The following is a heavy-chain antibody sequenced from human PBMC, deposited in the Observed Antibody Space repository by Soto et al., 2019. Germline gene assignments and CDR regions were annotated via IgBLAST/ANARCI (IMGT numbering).Heavy chain of an antibody. CDR3: ARHGSDRYIEYPTSDSSSFYSYNMDV. V-gene: IGHV5-51*01. D-gene: IGHD6-6*01. CDR2: IYPGDSET. Sequence: PGESLKISCTGSGYSFTSYWIGWVRQMPGKGLEWMGIIYPGDSETTYSPSFQGQVTISADKSISTAYLQWSSLKASDTAMYYCARHGSDRYIEYPTSDSSSFYSYNMDVWGQGTTVTVSS. J-gene: IGHJ6*02. CDR1: GYSFTSYW.